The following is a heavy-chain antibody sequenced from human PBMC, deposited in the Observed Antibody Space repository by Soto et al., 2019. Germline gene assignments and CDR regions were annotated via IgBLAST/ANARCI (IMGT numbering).Heavy chain of an antibody. CDR3: ARDRGFCSGGTCYSVLDY. V-gene: IGHV3-7*01. D-gene: IGHD2-15*01. J-gene: IGHJ4*02. Sequence: SGGSLRLSCAASGFTFGSNWMNWVRQAPGKGLEWLANIKQDGSEKYYVDSVKGRFTISRDNAQSSLYLQMNSLRAGDTAVYYCARDRGFCSGGTCYSVLDYWGQGTLVTVSS. CDR1: GFTFGSNW. CDR2: IKQDGSEK.